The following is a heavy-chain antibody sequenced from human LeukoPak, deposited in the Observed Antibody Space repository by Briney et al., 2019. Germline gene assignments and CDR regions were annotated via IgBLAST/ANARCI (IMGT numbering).Heavy chain of an antibody. D-gene: IGHD3-3*01. J-gene: IGHJ4*02. V-gene: IGHV4-59*08. Sequence: PSETPSLTCTVSGDSISGYYWSWIRQPPGKQLEWIGHIYYSGSTTYNSSLQSRVTITVDTSKSQFSLRLSSVTAADTALYYCARFGYYHGGYYFDYWGQGTLVSVSS. CDR2: IYYSGST. CDR3: ARFGYYHGGYYFDY. CDR1: GDSISGYY.